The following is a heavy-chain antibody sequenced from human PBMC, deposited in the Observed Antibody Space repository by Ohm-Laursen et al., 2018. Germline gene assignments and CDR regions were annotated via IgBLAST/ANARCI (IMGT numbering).Heavy chain of an antibody. D-gene: IGHD6-19*01. J-gene: IGHJ3*02. CDR2: ISSNGVNP. V-gene: IGHV3-64*01. CDR3: ARAVAGSWHAFDI. CDR1: GFTFSSYV. Sequence: SLRLSCSASGFTFSSYVMFWVRQAPGKGLEYVSAISSNGVNPYYANSVKGRFTISRDNSKNTLYLQMGSLRADDMAVYYCARAVAGSWHAFDIWGQGTMVTVSS.